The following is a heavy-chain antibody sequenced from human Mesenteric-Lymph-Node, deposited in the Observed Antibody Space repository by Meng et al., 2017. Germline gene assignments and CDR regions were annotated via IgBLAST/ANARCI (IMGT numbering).Heavy chain of an antibody. CDR3: AREYSNTDY. Sequence: EVELVEAGGGLVQPGGSLRLSCAASGFTVSSNYMSWVRQAPGKGLEWVLVIYSGGSTYYADSVKGRFTISRDNSKNTLYLQMNSLRAEDTAVYYCAREYSNTDYWGQGTLVTVSS. CDR1: GFTVSSNY. V-gene: IGHV3-66*02. J-gene: IGHJ4*02. CDR2: IYSGGST. D-gene: IGHD6-6*01.